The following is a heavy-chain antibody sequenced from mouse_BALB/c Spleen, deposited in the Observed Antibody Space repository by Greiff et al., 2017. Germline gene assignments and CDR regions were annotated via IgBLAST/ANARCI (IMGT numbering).Heavy chain of an antibody. CDR3: ARNYRYGGYYFDY. Sequence: VQLQQSGPGLVKPSQSLSLTCTVTGYSITSDYAWNWIRQFPGNKLEWMGYISYSGSTSYNPSLKSRISITRDTSKNQFFLQLNSVTTEDTATYYCARNYRYGGYYFDYWGQGTTLTVSS. V-gene: IGHV3-2*02. D-gene: IGHD2-14*01. J-gene: IGHJ2*01. CDR2: ISYSGST. CDR1: GYSITSDYA.